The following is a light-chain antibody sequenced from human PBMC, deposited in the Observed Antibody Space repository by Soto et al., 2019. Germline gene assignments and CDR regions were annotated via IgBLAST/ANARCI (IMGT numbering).Light chain of an antibody. V-gene: IGKV1-5*01. Sequence: DIQMTQSPSTLSASVGDRVTITCRASQSISSWLAWYQQKPGKAPKLLICDASSLESGVPSRFSGSGSGTKFTLTISSLQPDDFATYYCQQYNSYSTFGQGTKV. CDR3: QQYNSYST. J-gene: IGKJ1*01. CDR2: DAS. CDR1: QSISSW.